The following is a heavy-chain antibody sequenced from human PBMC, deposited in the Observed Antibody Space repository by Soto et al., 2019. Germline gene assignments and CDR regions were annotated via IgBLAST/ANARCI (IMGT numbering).Heavy chain of an antibody. CDR1: GFTFSSDD. V-gene: IGHV3-13*01. J-gene: IGHJ4*02. D-gene: IGHD2-8*01. Sequence: GGSLRLSCAASGFTFSSDDMHWVRHATGKGLEWVSAVGTAGDTYYPGSVKGRFSISREKAKTSLYLQMNSLRAGDTAVYYCPRGCVPNPRSGFDYWGQGTLVTVSS. CDR3: PRGCVPNPRSGFDY. CDR2: VGTAGDT.